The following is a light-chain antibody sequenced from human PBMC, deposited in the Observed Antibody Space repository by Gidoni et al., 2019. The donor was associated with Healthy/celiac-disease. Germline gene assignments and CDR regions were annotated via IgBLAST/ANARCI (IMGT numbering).Light chain of an antibody. CDR2: GAS. Sequence: EIVMTQSPATLSVSPGARATRSCRASQSVSSNLAGYQQKPGQAPRLLIYGASTRATGIPASFSGSGSGTEFTLTISSLQSEDFAVYYCQQYNNWPPTFGQGTKVEIK. CDR1: QSVSSN. J-gene: IGKJ1*01. V-gene: IGKV3-15*01. CDR3: QQYNNWPPT.